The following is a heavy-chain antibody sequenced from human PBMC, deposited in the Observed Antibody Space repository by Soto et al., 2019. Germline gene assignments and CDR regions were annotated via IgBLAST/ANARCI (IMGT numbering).Heavy chain of an antibody. V-gene: IGHV1-2*02. Sequence: ASVKVSCKASGFSFTGYYIHWLRQAPGQGLEWMGWINAHSGGTEYAQKFQGRVTLNRETSIATAYLTLTSLTSDDTALYYCAKDLTQKLAYWLERWGKGNKVTVSA. D-gene: IGHD3-16*01. CDR3: AKDLTQKLAYWLER. J-gene: IGHJ1*01. CDR1: GFSFTGYY. CDR2: INAHSGGT.